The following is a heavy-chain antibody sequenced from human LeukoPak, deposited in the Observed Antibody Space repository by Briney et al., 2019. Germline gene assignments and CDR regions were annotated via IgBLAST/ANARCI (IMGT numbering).Heavy chain of an antibody. D-gene: IGHD5-24*01. Sequence: SGGSLRLSCAASGITFSRFGMHWIRQAPGKGLEWVAFIWYDGSNKYYVDSVKGRFTIPRDISKNTLYLQMNSLSAEDTAVYYCARHGYNYGFDYWGQGTLVTVSS. CDR1: GITFSRFG. CDR2: IWYDGSNK. J-gene: IGHJ4*02. V-gene: IGHV3-33*01. CDR3: ARHGYNYGFDY.